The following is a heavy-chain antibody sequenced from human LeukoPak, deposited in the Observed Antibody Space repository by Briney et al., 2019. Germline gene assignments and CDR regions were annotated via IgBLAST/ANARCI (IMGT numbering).Heavy chain of an antibody. V-gene: IGHV3-7*01. CDR1: GFTFSNYW. D-gene: IGHD1-14*01. CDR2: INQNGGET. CDR3: ATPPSDRGTSPGFYFHY. Sequence: GGSLRLSCAASGFTFSNYWMSWVRQAPGKGLEWVANINQNGGETYYVDSVKGRFTISRDNAKNSLYLQMNSLRAEDTAAYYCATPPSDRGTSPGFYFHYWGQGALVTVSS. J-gene: IGHJ4*02.